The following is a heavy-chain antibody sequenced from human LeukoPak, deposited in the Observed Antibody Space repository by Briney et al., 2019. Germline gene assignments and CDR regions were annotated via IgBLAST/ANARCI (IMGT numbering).Heavy chain of an antibody. D-gene: IGHD4-17*01. CDR3: ARDPNGDYIGAFDF. CDR2: IKQDGSEK. J-gene: IGHJ3*01. CDR1: GFTFSSYW. Sequence: GGSLRLSCAASGFTFSSYWMSWVRQAPGKGLEWVANIKQDGSEKYYVDSVKGRFTISRDNDKNSLYLQMNSLRAEDTAVYYCARDPNGDYIGAFDFWGQGTKVTVSS. V-gene: IGHV3-7*03.